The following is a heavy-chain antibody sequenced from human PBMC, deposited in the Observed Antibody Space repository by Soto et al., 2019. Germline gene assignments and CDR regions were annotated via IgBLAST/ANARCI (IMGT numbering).Heavy chain of an antibody. V-gene: IGHV1-18*01. CDR2: ISAYNGNT. Sequence: QVQLVQSGAEVKKPGASVKVSCKASGYTFTNYGISWVRQAPGQGLEWMGWISAYNGNTKYAQKLQGRVTMTTDTSKSTAYMNLRSLRSDNTAVYYCARGVGSGSYYNQNNWFDPWGQGTLVTVSS. D-gene: IGHD3-10*01. CDR3: ARGVGSGSYYNQNNWFDP. CDR1: GYTFTNYG. J-gene: IGHJ5*02.